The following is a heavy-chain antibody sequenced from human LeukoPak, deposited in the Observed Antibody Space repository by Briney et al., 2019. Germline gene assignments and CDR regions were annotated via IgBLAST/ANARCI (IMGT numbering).Heavy chain of an antibody. J-gene: IGHJ4*02. V-gene: IGHV3-48*01. CDR3: ARWGGGSYPWFDY. CDR1: GFTFSSYG. CDR2: ISSGTSTI. D-gene: IGHD1-26*01. Sequence: PGRSLRLSCAASGFTFSSYGMNWVRQPPGKGLEWVSYISSGTSTIYYADSVKGRFTISRDNSKNSLYLQMNSLRAEDTAVYYCARWGGGSYPWFDYWGQGTLVTVSS.